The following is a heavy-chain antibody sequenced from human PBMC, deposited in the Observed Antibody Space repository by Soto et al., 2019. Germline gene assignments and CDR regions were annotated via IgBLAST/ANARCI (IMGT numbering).Heavy chain of an antibody. Sequence: ASVKVSCKASGGTFSSYAISWVRQAPGQGLEWMGGIIPIFGTANYAQKFQGRVTITADESTSTAYMELSSLRSEDTAVYYCARDVYDSSGYYWHYFGYWRQGTLVTVSS. V-gene: IGHV1-69*13. CDR1: GGTFSSYA. CDR2: IIPIFGTA. CDR3: ARDVYDSSGYYWHYFGY. D-gene: IGHD3-22*01. J-gene: IGHJ4*02.